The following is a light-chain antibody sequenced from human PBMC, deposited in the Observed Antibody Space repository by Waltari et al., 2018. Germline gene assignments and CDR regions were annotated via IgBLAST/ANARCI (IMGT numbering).Light chain of an antibody. CDR1: SSNIGAGYD. CDR2: GNS. Sequence: QSVLTQPPSVSGAPGQRVTISCTGSSSNIGAGYDVHWYQQLPGTAPKLLIYGNSNRPSWVPDRFSGSKSGTSASLAISGLQAEDEADYYCQSYDSSLSGCVFGTGTTVTVL. V-gene: IGLV1-40*01. CDR3: QSYDSSLSGCV. J-gene: IGLJ1*01.